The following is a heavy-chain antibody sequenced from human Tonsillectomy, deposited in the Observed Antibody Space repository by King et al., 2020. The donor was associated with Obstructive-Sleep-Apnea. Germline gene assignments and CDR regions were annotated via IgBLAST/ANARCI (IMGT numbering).Heavy chain of an antibody. CDR3: ARENYGNFYFDY. D-gene: IGHD4-11*01. CDR2: ISYDGSNI. J-gene: IGHJ4*02. CDR1: GFTFSRYA. V-gene: IGHV3-30-3*01. Sequence: VQLVESGGGVVQPGRSLRLSCAASGFTFSRYAMHWVRQAPGKGLEGVAVISYDGSNIFSADSVKGRFTISRDNSKNTLYLPMNSLRAEDTGVYYCARENYGNFYFDYWGQGSLVTVSS.